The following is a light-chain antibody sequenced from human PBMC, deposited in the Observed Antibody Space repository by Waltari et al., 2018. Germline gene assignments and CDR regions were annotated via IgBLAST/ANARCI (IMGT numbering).Light chain of an antibody. J-gene: IGLJ2*01. Sequence: SYVLTQPPSASVAPGKTARLTCGGNNIGSKSVHWYQQKPGQAPALVIYYDSDRPSGIPERFSGSNSGNTATLTISRVEAGDEADYYCQVWDSSSDHPVVFGGGTKLTVL. V-gene: IGLV3-21*04. CDR3: QVWDSSSDHPVV. CDR2: YDS. CDR1: NIGSKS.